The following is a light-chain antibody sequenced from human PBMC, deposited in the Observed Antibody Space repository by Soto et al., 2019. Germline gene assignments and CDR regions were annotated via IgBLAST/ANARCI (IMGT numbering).Light chain of an antibody. CDR1: ENDIGFANY. J-gene: IGLJ3*02. Sequence: QSVLTQPPSASGSPGQSVTITCSGTENDIGFANYVSWYQQHPDEAPKLLIYDVSKRPSGVSSRFSGSKSGNTASLTISGLQAEDEATYYCNSYRSSNNLEGVFGGGTKVTVL. V-gene: IGLV2-14*03. CDR2: DVS. CDR3: NSYRSSNNLEGV.